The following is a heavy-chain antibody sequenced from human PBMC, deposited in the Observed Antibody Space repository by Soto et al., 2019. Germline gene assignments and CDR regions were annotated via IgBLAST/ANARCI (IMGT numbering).Heavy chain of an antibody. J-gene: IGHJ4*02. CDR1: GFTFDDYA. CDR2: ISWNSGSI. V-gene: IGHV3-9*01. CDR3: AKDKGGYCSSTSCYEGWGIGVDY. Sequence: EVQLVESGGGLVQPGRSLRLSCAASGFTFDDYAMHWVRQAPGKGLEWVSGISWNSGSIGYADSVKGRFTISRDNAKNSLYLQMNSLRAEDTALYYCAKDKGGYCSSTSCYEGWGIGVDYWGQGTLDTVSS. D-gene: IGHD2-2*01.